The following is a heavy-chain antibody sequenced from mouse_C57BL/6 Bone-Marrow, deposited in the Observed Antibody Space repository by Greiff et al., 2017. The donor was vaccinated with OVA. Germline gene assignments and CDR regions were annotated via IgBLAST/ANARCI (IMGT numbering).Heavy chain of an antibody. V-gene: IGHV5-2*01. CDR2: ITSDGGST. CDR1: EYEFPSHD. Sequence: EVKLMESGGGLVQPGESLKLSCESNEYEFPSHDMSWVRKTPEKRLELVAAITSDGGSTYYPDTMERRFIISRDNTKKTLYLQMSSLRSEDTALYYCAKLGPNWYFDVWGTGTTVTVSS. J-gene: IGHJ1*03. CDR3: AKLGPNWYFDV.